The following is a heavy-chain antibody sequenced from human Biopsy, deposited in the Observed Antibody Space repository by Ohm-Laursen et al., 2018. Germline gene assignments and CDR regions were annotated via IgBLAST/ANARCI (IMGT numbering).Heavy chain of an antibody. V-gene: IGHV4-38-2*01. CDR2: IYRTGTT. CDR1: GFSISSGFY. D-gene: IGHD2-15*01. CDR3: ARMKGRGYFDY. J-gene: IGHJ4*02. Sequence: SETLSLTCGVSGFSISSGFYWAWIRQPPGKGLERIGFIYRTGTTTYNPSFKSRVAMAVDTSKNQFSLTLNSVTAADTAVYYCARMKGRGYFDYWGQGTLVIVSS.